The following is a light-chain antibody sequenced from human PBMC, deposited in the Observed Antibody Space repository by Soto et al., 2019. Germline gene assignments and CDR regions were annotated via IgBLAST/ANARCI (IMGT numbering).Light chain of an antibody. V-gene: IGKV3-20*01. CDR3: QRYGSSPT. CDR2: DAS. J-gene: IGKJ1*01. CDR1: QSVSSY. Sequence: ILFTHSASTLPLXXGELSTLSFRASQSVSSYLAWYQQKPGQAPRLLIYDASNRATGIPARFSGSGSGTDFTLTISRLEPEDFAVYYCQRYGSSPTFGQGTKVDIK.